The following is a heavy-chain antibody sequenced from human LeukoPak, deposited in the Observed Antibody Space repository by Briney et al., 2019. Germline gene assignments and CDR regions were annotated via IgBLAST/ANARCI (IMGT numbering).Heavy chain of an antibody. Sequence: ASVKVSCKASGYTFTSYDINWVRQATGQGLEWMGWMNPNSGNTGYAQKFQGRVTMTRNTSISTAYMELSSLRSEDTAVYYCARTAPNFWSGYYSSYYYSMDVWGKGTTVTVSS. CDR1: GYTFTSYD. D-gene: IGHD3-3*01. V-gene: IGHV1-8*01. CDR3: ARTAPNFWSGYYSSYYYSMDV. J-gene: IGHJ6*03. CDR2: MNPNSGNT.